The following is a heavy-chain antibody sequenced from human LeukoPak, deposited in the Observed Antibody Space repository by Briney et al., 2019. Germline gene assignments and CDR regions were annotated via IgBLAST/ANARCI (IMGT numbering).Heavy chain of an antibody. CDR1: GGSISSSNYY. CDR2: IYYSGST. V-gene: IGHV4-39*07. J-gene: IGHJ5*02. D-gene: IGHD6-19*01. Sequence: SETLSLTCTVSGGSISSSNYYWAWIRQPPGKGLEWIGTIYYSGSTYYNPSLKSRVTISADTSKNQFSLKLSSVTAADTAIYYCARDSSGWYRWFDPWGQGTLVTVSS. CDR3: ARDSSGWYRWFDP.